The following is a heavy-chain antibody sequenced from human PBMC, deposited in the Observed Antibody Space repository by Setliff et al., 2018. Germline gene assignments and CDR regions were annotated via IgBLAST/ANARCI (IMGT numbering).Heavy chain of an antibody. Sequence: ETLSLTCSVSGGSISPYFWSWIRQPPGKGLEWIGYIYHNGNTNFNPSLKTRATMSVDTSKNQFALNLTSVTAADTAVYYCVRDRTAYSYGLDVWGQGTTVTVSS. CDR3: VRDRTAYSYGLDV. CDR2: IYHNGNT. CDR1: GGSISPYF. D-gene: IGHD5-18*01. J-gene: IGHJ6*02. V-gene: IGHV4-59*01.